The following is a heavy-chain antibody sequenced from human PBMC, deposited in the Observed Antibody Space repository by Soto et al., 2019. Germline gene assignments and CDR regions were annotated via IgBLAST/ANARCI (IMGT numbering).Heavy chain of an antibody. CDR1: GGSISSYY. J-gene: IGHJ4*02. D-gene: IGHD4-17*01. Sequence: QVQLRESGPGLVKPSETLSLTCTVSGGSISSYYWSWIRQPPGKGLEWIGYIYYSGSTNYNPSLKSRVTISVDTSKNQFSLKLSSVTAADTAVYYCARGLDYGEDFDYWGQGTLVTVSS. CDR3: ARGLDYGEDFDY. CDR2: IYYSGST. V-gene: IGHV4-59*01.